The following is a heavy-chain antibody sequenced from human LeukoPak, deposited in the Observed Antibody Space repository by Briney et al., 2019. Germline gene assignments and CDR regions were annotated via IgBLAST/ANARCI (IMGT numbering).Heavy chain of an antibody. D-gene: IGHD2-15*01. V-gene: IGHV1-2*06. Sequence: ASVKVSCEASGYTFTGYYMHWVRQAPGQGLEWMGRINPNSGGTNYAQKFQGRVTMTRDTSISTAYMELSRLRSDDTAVYYCARAWGYCSGGSCYSDYWGQGTLVTVSS. CDR3: ARAWGYCSGGSCYSDY. CDR1: GYTFTGYY. CDR2: INPNSGGT. J-gene: IGHJ4*02.